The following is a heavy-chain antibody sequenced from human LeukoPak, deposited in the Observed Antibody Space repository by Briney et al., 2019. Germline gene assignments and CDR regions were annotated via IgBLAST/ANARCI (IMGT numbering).Heavy chain of an antibody. Sequence: PGGSLRLTCAVSGFSFPNARSSWVRQSPGKGLEWVGRIKGTDVGGTADYAAAVTDRFIISKDDSKKTMYLQINTLKAEDTAVYYCATERWVGDARRGGQGTLVTVSS. D-gene: IGHD1-26*01. CDR3: ATERWVGDARR. CDR1: GFSFPNAR. J-gene: IGHJ4*02. V-gene: IGHV3-15*01. CDR2: IKGTDVGGTA.